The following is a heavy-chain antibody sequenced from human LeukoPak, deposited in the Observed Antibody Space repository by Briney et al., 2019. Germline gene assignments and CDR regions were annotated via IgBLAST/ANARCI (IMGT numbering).Heavy chain of an antibody. D-gene: IGHD3-22*01. CDR3: ARSYYYDSSGLLY. V-gene: IGHV3-33*01. CDR2: IWYDGSNK. J-gene: IGHJ4*02. CDR1: GFTFSSYG. Sequence: GGSLRLSCAASGFTFSSYGMHWVRQAPGKGLEWVAVIWYDGSNKYYADSVKGRFTISRDNSKNTLYLQMNSLRAEDTAVYYCARSYYYDSSGLLYWGQGTLVTVSS.